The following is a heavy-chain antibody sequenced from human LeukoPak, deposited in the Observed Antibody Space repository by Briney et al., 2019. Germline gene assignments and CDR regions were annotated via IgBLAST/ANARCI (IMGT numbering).Heavy chain of an antibody. V-gene: IGHV3-74*01. D-gene: IGHD3-22*01. Sequence: GGSLRLSCVASGFTFSKNWMHWVRQAPGKGLVWVSRIQGDGSNTNYADSVKGRFSISRDNAKNTVYLQMNSLRAEDTAVYYCAKAEYDSSRSASDYWGQGTLVTVSS. CDR2: IQGDGSNT. CDR1: GFTFSKNW. J-gene: IGHJ4*02. CDR3: AKAEYDSSRSASDY.